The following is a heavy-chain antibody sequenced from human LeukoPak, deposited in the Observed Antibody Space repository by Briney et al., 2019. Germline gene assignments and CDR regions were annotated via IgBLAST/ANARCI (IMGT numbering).Heavy chain of an antibody. V-gene: IGHV3-15*01. D-gene: IGHD5-18*01. CDR1: GFTFSNAW. CDR3: TTDDRGYSYAPRY. J-gene: IGHJ4*02. CDR2: IKSEPDGGTT. Sequence: GGSLRLSCAGSGFTFSNAWMSWVRHAPGKGLEWVGRIKSEPDGGTTDYAAPVKGKFTISRDDSKNTLYLQMNSLRAEDTALYYCTTDDRGYSYAPRYWGQGTLVTVSS.